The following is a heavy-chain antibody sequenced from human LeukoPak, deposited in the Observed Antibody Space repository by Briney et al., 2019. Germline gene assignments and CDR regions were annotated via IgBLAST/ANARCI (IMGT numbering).Heavy chain of an antibody. CDR1: GFTFSNAW. CDR2: IWYDGSNK. D-gene: IGHD6-13*01. V-gene: IGHV3-30*02. J-gene: IGHJ4*02. Sequence: PGGSLRLSCAASGFTFSNAWMSWVRQAPGKGLEWVAVIWYDGSNKHYGDSVKGRFTISRDNSENAVYLQMDSLRAEDTAVYYCAKRVSPSDSSTWYAVDYWGKGTLVTVSS. CDR3: AKRVSPSDSSTWYAVDY.